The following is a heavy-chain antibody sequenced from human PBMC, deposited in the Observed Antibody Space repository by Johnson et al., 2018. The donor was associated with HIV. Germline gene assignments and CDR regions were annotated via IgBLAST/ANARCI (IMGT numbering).Heavy chain of an antibody. CDR3: AKEGITMEVDI. D-gene: IGHD3-10*01. CDR1: GFTFTNHY. V-gene: IGHV3-7*01. CDR2: IKQDGSEK. Sequence: VQLVESGGGVVQPGRSLRLSCAASGFTFTNHYMTWVRQAPGKGLEWVANIKQDGSEKYSVDSVKGRFTISRDNAKSSLYLQMNSLRAEDTAVYYCAKEGITMEVDIWGQGTMVIVSS. J-gene: IGHJ3*02.